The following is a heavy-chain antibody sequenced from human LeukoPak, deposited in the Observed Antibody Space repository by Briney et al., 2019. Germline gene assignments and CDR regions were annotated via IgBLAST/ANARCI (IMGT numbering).Heavy chain of an antibody. J-gene: IGHJ4*02. CDR3: ARRGAYRGGDCYYDY. CDR1: GGSISSSSYY. Sequence: SETLSLTCTVSGGSISSSSYYWGWIRQPPGKGLEWIGSIYYSGSTYYNPSLKSRVTISVDTSKNQFSLKLSSVTAADTAVYYYARRGAYRGGDCYYDYWGQGTLVTVSS. CDR2: IYYSGST. D-gene: IGHD2-21*02. V-gene: IGHV4-39*01.